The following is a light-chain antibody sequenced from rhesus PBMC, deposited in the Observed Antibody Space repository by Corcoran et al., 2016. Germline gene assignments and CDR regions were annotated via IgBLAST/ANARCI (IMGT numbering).Light chain of an antibody. Sequence: DIQMTQSPSSLSASVGDRVTITCRASQGLSTWFAWYQQKPGKAPNLLIYKASSLQSGVPSRFSGSGSGIDFTLTINSLRPEGSATYYCQQYASAPLSFGGGTKLEIK. CDR2: KAS. CDR3: QQYASAPLS. J-gene: IGKJ4*01. CDR1: QGLSTW. V-gene: IGKV1-21*01.